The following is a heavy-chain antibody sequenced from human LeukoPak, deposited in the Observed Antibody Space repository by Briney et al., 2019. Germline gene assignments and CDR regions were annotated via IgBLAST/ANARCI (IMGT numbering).Heavy chain of an antibody. CDR1: GDSISRYY. J-gene: IGHJ4*02. V-gene: IGHV4-59*03. Sequence: SETLSLTCTVSGDSISRYYWSWIRQSPGKGLEWIGYIFYSVISNYNPSLKSRVTVSVDTSKNQVSLKLRSVTAADTAVYYCAGLFSGYDPFDYWGQGTLVTVSS. CDR3: AGLFSGYDPFDY. D-gene: IGHD5-12*01. CDR2: IFYSVIS.